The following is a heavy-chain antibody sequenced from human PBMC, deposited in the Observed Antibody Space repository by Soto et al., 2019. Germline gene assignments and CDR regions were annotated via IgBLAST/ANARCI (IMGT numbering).Heavy chain of an antibody. CDR1: GDSISSGGYY. Sequence: SETLSLTCTVSGDSISSGGYYWSWIRQHPGKGLECIGYMYFGGRSYYNPSLESRVTISADTSQNQFSLKLSSVTAADTAVYYCARVYYDSSGFFTLGNYWGQGTLVTVSS. D-gene: IGHD3-22*01. J-gene: IGHJ4*02. CDR3: ARVYYDSSGFFTLGNY. CDR2: MYFGGRS. V-gene: IGHV4-31*03.